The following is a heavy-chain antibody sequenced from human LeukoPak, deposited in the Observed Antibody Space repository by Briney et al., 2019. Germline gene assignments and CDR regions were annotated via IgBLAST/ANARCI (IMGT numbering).Heavy chain of an antibody. J-gene: IGHJ4*02. CDR2: MNPNSGNT. D-gene: IGHD2-15*01. V-gene: IGHV1-8*01. Sequence: GASVKVSCKASGYTFTSYDINWVRQATGQGLEWMGEMNPNSGNTGYAQKFQARVTMTRNTSISTAYMELSSLRSEDTAVYYCARGFPRKYCSGGSCYKYYFDYWGQGTLVTVSS. CDR3: ARGFPRKYCSGGSCYKYYFDY. CDR1: GYTFTSYD.